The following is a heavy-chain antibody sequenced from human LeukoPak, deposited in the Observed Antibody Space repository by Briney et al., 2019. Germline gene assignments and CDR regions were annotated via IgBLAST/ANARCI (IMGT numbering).Heavy chain of an antibody. CDR3: AREGGTWVPFDY. CDR2: ISPYTGNT. V-gene: IGHV1-18*04. Sequence: ASVKVSCKASGYTFTIYYIHWVRQAPGQGLEWMGWISPYTGNTRYAQKFQGRVTMTTSTSTSIVYMELRSLRSDDTAVYFCAREGGTWVPFDYWGQGTLVTVSS. D-gene: IGHD1-1*01. J-gene: IGHJ4*02. CDR1: GYTFTIYY.